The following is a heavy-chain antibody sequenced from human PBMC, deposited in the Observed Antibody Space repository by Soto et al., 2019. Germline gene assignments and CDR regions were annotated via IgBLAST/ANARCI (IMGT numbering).Heavy chain of an antibody. V-gene: IGHV3-48*02. CDR1: GFSFSSYS. CDR2: LSSSKTYI. Sequence: GGSLRLSCAASGFSFSSYSMNWVRQAPGKGLEWISYLSSSKTYIWYADSVKGRFTISRDNAKNSLSLQMNSLRDEDTAVYYCVRDSGWAFDIWGRGTMITVSS. J-gene: IGHJ3*02. CDR3: VRDSGWAFDI. D-gene: IGHD6-19*01.